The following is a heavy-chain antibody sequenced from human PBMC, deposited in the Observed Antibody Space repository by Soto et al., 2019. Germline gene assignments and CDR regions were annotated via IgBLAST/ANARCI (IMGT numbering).Heavy chain of an antibody. CDR2: IDPSDSYT. J-gene: IGHJ6*02. Sequence: PGESLKISCKGAGYSFTSYWISLVRQMPGKGLEWMGRIDPSDSYTNYSPSFQGHVTISADKSISTAYLQWSSLKASDTAMYYCARHGGPLESFYYYYGMDVWGQGTTVTVSS. CDR1: GYSFTSYW. V-gene: IGHV5-10-1*01. CDR3: ARHGGPLESFYYYYGMDV. D-gene: IGHD3-16*01.